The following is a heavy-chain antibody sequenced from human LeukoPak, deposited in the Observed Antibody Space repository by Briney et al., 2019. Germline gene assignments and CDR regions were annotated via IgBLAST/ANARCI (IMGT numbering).Heavy chain of an antibody. CDR3: ARALSLYCSSTSCYTDYYYGMDV. J-gene: IGHJ6*02. CDR2: ISAYNGNT. V-gene: IGHV1-18*01. Sequence: GASVKVSCKASGYTFTSYGISWMRQAPGQGLEWMGWISAYNGNTNYAQKLQGRVTMTTDTSTSTAYMELRSLRSDDTAVYHCARALSLYCSSTSCYTDYYYGMDVWGQGTTVTVSS. D-gene: IGHD2-2*02. CDR1: GYTFTSYG.